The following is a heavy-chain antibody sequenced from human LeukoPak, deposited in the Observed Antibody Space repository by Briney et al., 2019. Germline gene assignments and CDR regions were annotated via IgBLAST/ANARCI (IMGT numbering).Heavy chain of an antibody. J-gene: IGHJ3*02. CDR3: ARVYCSSTSCYTYAFDI. V-gene: IGHV4-59*01. Sequence: SETLSLTCTVSGGSISSYYWSWIRQPPGKGLEWIGYIYYSGSTNYNPSLKSRVTISVDTSKNQFSLKLSSVTAADTAVYYCARVYCSSTSCYTYAFDILGQGTMVTVSS. CDR2: IYYSGST. D-gene: IGHD2-2*02. CDR1: GGSISSYY.